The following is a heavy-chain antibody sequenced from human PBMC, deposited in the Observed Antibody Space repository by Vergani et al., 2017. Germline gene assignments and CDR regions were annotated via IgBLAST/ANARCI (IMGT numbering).Heavy chain of an antibody. V-gene: IGHV3-30*02. J-gene: IGHJ4*02. D-gene: IGHD2-15*01. CDR1: GFTFSDSS. Sequence: VQLVESGGGLVKPGGSLRLSCAASGFTFSDSSMSWVRQAPGKGLEWVASIRSDESRRYYGDSMEGPFTISRDNSKNTLYLQMKSLRPEDTAVYYCAKEGGGYCSGGTCYPEYWGQGTLVIVSS. CDR3: AKEGGGYCSGGTCYPEY. CDR2: IRSDESRR.